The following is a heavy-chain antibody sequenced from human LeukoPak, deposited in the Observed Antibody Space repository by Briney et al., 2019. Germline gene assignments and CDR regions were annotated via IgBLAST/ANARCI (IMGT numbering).Heavy chain of an antibody. CDR3: ARDRSYYDILTGYFSVGKKNSYYYYGMDV. CDR1: GYTFTSYG. Sequence: ASVKVSCKASGYTFTSYGISWVRQAPGQGLEWMGWISAYNGNTNYAQKLQGRVTMTTDTSTSTAYMELRSLRSDDMAVYYCARDRSYYDILTGYFSVGKKNSYYYYGMDVWGQGTTVTVSS. CDR2: ISAYNGNT. J-gene: IGHJ6*02. D-gene: IGHD3-9*01. V-gene: IGHV1-18*03.